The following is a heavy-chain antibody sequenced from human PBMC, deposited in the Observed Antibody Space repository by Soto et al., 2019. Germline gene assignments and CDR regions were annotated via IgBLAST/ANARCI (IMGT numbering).Heavy chain of an antibody. J-gene: IGHJ4*02. CDR1: GGSISSSNW. D-gene: IGHD3-22*01. CDR2: IYHSGST. V-gene: IGHV4-4*02. CDR3: ARGLGGYYDSSGYYSNY. Sequence: SETLSLTCAVSGGSISSSNWWSWVRQPPGKGLEWIGEIYHSGSTNYNPSLKSRVTISVDKSKNQFSLKLSSVTAADTAVYYCARGLGGYYDSSGYYSNYWGQGTLVTVPS.